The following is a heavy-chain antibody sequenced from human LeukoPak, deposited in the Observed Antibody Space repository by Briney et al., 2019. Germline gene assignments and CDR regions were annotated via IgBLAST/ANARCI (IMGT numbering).Heavy chain of an antibody. CDR2: ISYDGSNK. D-gene: IGHD1-26*01. CDR1: GFTFSRYA. J-gene: IGHJ3*02. Sequence: PGRSLRLSCAASGFTFSRYAMHWVRQAPGKGLEWVAVISYDGSNKYYAHSVKGRFTISRDNSKNTLYLQMNSLRAEDTAVYYCARDFAGANEDAFDIWGQGTMVTVSS. V-gene: IGHV3-30*01. CDR3: ARDFAGANEDAFDI.